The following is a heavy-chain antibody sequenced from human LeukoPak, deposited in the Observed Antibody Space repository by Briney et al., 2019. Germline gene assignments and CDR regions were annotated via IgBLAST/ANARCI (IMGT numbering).Heavy chain of an antibody. D-gene: IGHD6-13*01. Sequence: GESLKISCKGSGYSFTSYWIGWVRQMPGKGLEWMGIIYPGDSDTRYSPSFQGQVTISADKSISTAYLQWSSLKASDTAMYCCASPPIAASGDDAFDIWGQGTMVTVSS. J-gene: IGHJ3*02. CDR1: GYSFTSYW. V-gene: IGHV5-51*01. CDR3: ASPPIAASGDDAFDI. CDR2: IYPGDSDT.